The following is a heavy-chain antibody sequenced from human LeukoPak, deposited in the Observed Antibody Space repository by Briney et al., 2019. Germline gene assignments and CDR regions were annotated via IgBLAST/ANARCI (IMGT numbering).Heavy chain of an antibody. D-gene: IGHD3-10*01. CDR3: TTDLRITMVRGVIITRVCDDY. CDR1: GFTFSNAW. V-gene: IGHV3-15*01. Sequence: GGSLRLSCAASGFTFSNAWISWVRQAPGKGLEWVGCIKVKADGGTTEYAAPMKGRFYNSRDDTKNTMFLKMNSMKTEDTAVYYCTTDLRITMVRGVIITRVCDDYWGQGTLVTVSS. CDR2: IKVKADGGTT. J-gene: IGHJ4*02.